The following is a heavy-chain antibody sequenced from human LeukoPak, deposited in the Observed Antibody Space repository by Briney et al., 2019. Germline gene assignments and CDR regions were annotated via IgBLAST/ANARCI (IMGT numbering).Heavy chain of an antibody. Sequence: ASVKVSCKASGYTFTGYYMHWVRQAPGQGLEWMGWIYPNSGGTNYAQKFQGRVTMTRDTSISTAYMELSRLRSDDTAVYYCARDFCGSDCRTDAFDIWGQGTMVTVSS. CDR1: GYTFTGYY. CDR2: IYPNSGGT. CDR3: ARDFCGSDCRTDAFDI. V-gene: IGHV1-2*02. D-gene: IGHD2-21*02. J-gene: IGHJ3*02.